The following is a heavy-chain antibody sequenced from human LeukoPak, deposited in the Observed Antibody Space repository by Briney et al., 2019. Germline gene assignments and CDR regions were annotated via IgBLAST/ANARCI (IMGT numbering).Heavy chain of an antibody. J-gene: IGHJ4*02. Sequence: PGGSLRLSCSVSGLTFSSYSMSWVRQAPGKGLEWVSSISGTGGSPYYADSVKGRFTISRDNAKNSLYLQMSSLRAEDTAVYFCARTAIIYGSGTYYIDYWGQGTLVTVSS. CDR1: GLTFSSYS. V-gene: IGHV3-48*04. D-gene: IGHD3-10*01. CDR3: ARTAIIYGSGTYYIDY. CDR2: ISGTGGSP.